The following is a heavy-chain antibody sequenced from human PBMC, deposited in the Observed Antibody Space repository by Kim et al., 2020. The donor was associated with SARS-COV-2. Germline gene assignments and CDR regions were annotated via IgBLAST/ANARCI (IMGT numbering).Heavy chain of an antibody. V-gene: IGHV4-31*03. CDR2: IYYSGST. J-gene: IGHJ3*02. CDR3: ARNYYDSSGYFDAFDI. CDR1: GGSISSGGYY. Sequence: SETLSLTCTVSGGSISSGGYYWSWIRQHPGKGLEWIGYIYYSGSTYYNPSLKSRVTISVDTSKNQFSLKPSSVTAADTAVYYCARNYYDSSGYFDAFDIWGQGTMVTVSS. D-gene: IGHD3-22*01.